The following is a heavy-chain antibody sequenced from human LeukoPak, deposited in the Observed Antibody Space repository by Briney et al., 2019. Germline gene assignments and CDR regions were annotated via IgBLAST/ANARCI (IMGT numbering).Heavy chain of an antibody. D-gene: IGHD2-8*01. CDR2: ISGSGGST. V-gene: IGHV3-23*01. Sequence: GGSLRLSCAASEFTFSSYAMSWVRQAPGKGLEWVSAISGSGGSTYYADSVKGRFTISRDNSKNTLYLQMNSLRAEDTAVYYCAKGSDIVLMVYAPDAFDIWGQRTMVTVSS. CDR1: EFTFSSYA. J-gene: IGHJ3*02. CDR3: AKGSDIVLMVYAPDAFDI.